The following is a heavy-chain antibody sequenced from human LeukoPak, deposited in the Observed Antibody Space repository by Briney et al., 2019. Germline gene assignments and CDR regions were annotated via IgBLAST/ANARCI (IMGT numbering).Heavy chain of an antibody. CDR1: GYTFTGYY. D-gene: IGHD2-2*01. V-gene: IGHV1-2*02. CDR3: ARGTKFSTFDIAVVPFGD. CDR2: INPNSGGT. J-gene: IGHJ4*02. Sequence: ASVKDSCKASGYTFTGYYIHWVRQAPGQGLEWMGWINPNSGGTNCAQKFQGRVTMTRDTSISTAYMELSRLRSDDTAVYYCARGTKFSTFDIAVVPFGDWGQATLVTVSS.